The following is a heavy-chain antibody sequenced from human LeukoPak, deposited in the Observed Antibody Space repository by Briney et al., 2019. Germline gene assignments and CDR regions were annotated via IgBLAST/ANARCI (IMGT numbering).Heavy chain of an antibody. D-gene: IGHD1-26*01. CDR2: INPNSGGT. CDR3: ARDFHESRYSGSYGWFDP. J-gene: IGHJ5*02. V-gene: IGHV1-2*02. Sequence: ASVKVSCKASGYTFTGYYMHWVRQAPGQGLEWMGWINPNSGGTNYAQKFQGRVTMTRDTSISTAYMELSRLRSDDTAVYYCARDFHESRYSGSYGWFDPWGQGTLVTVSS. CDR1: GYTFTGYY.